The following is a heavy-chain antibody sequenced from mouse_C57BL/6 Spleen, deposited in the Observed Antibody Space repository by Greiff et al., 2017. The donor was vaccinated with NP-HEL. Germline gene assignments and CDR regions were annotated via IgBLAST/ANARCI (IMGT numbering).Heavy chain of an antibody. Sequence: EVQLQQSGPELVKPGASVKISCKASGYTFTDYYMNWVKQSHGKSLEWIGDINPNNGGTSYNQKFKGKATLTVDKSSSTAYMELRSLTSEDSAVYYCARRDYYGSSLYAMDYWGQGTSVTVSS. CDR1: GYTFTDYY. V-gene: IGHV1-26*01. CDR2: INPNNGGT. D-gene: IGHD1-1*01. J-gene: IGHJ4*01. CDR3: ARRDYYGSSLYAMDY.